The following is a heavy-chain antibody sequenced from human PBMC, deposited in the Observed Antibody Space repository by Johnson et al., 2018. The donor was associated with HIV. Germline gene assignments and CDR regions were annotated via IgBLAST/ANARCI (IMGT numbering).Heavy chain of an antibody. V-gene: IGHV3-23*04. J-gene: IGHJ3*02. Sequence: VQLVESGGGLVQPGGSLRLSCAASGFTFSSYAMSWVRQAPGKGLEWVSAISGSGGSTYYADSVKGRFTISRDNAKNSLYLQMNSLRVEDTALYYCAKDCRDCGTFDIWGQGTMVTVSS. D-gene: IGHD2-21*02. CDR1: GFTFSSYA. CDR3: AKDCRDCGTFDI. CDR2: ISGSGGST.